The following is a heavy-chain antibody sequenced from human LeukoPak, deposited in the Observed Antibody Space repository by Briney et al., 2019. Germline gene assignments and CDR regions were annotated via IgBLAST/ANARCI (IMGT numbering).Heavy chain of an antibody. CDR1: GFTFSNYA. CDR2: IGGGADST. CDR3: ATDNWGPGY. D-gene: IGHD1-1*01. Sequence: GGSLRLSCAASGFTFSNYAMSWVRQAPGKGLEWVSTIGGGADSTYYADSVKGRFTISRDNSKNTLYLQMSSLRAEDTAVYYCATDNWGPGYWGQGTLVTVSS. V-gene: IGHV3-23*01. J-gene: IGHJ4*02.